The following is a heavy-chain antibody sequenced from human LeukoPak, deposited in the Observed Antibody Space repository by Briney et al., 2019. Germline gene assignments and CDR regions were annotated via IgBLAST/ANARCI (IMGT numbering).Heavy chain of an antibody. CDR3: ARDLNIYCSSTSCSERLRKGGWFDP. J-gene: IGHJ5*02. V-gene: IGHV3-21*01. CDR2: ISSSSYI. Sequence: GGSLRLSCAVSGFTFSSYSMNWVRQAPGKGLEWVSSISSSSYIFYADSVKGRFTISRDNAKNSLYLQMNSLRAEDTAVYYCARDLNIYCSSTSCSERLRKGGWFDPWGQGTLVTVSS. CDR1: GFTFSSYS. D-gene: IGHD2-2*01.